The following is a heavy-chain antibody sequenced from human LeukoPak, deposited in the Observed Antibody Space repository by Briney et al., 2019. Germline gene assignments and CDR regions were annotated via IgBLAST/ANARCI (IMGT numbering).Heavy chain of an antibody. D-gene: IGHD6-19*01. J-gene: IGHJ4*02. CDR2: INQDGSDK. CDR1: GFSFSSYW. V-gene: IGHV3-7*04. CDR3: ARAGYTSGYDY. Sequence: GGSLRLSCVASGFSFSSYWMSWVRQAPGKGLEWLANINQDGSDKYYVDSVKGRFTISRDNAKNSLYLQMNNLRVEDTAEYYCARAGYTSGYDYWGQGTLVTVSS.